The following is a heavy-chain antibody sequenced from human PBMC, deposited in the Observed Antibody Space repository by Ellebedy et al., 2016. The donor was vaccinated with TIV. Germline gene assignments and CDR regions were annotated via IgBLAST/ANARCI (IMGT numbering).Heavy chain of an antibody. CDR2: ISTSSSYT. D-gene: IGHD2-8*02. Sequence: GESLKISCVASGFTFSDYYMSWIRQAPGKGLEWVSTISTSSSYTKSADSVKGRFTVSRDEAKNSLYLHINSLKAEDTAVYYCVRTGRPWFDYWGQGTLVTVSS. J-gene: IGHJ4*02. CDR3: VRTGRPWFDY. V-gene: IGHV3-11*06. CDR1: GFTFSDYY.